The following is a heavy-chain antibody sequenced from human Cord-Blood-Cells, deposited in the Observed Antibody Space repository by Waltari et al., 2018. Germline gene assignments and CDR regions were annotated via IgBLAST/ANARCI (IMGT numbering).Heavy chain of an antibody. CDR1: GFTFSSYS. D-gene: IGHD6-13*01. CDR3: ARDSSSSWYYYYYGMDV. V-gene: IGHV3-21*01. CDR2: INSRCSYI. Sequence: EVQLVESGGGLVKPGGSLRLSCAASGFTFSSYSMNWVRQAPGKGLEWVSSINSRCSYIYYADSVKGRFTISRDNGKNSLYLKMNSLRAEDTAVYYCARDSSSSWYYYYYGMDVWGQGTTVTVSS. J-gene: IGHJ6*02.